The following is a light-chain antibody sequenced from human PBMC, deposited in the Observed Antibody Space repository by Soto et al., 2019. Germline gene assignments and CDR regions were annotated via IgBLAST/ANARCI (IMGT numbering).Light chain of an antibody. CDR2: KAS. V-gene: IGKV1-5*03. Sequence: DIQMTQSPSTLSASVGDRVTITCRASQSINSWLAWYQQKPGKAPKLLIYKASSLESGVPSRFSGSGSGTEFALTITSLQPDDFATYYCQHYNTYPYTFGQGTRLETK. CDR3: QHYNTYPYT. J-gene: IGKJ2*01. CDR1: QSINSW.